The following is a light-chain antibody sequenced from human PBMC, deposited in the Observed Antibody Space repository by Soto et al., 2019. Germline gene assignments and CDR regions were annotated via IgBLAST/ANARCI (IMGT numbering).Light chain of an antibody. CDR3: QSYDSSLSGSA. CDR1: NSNIGAGYD. Sequence: VLTQPPSVSGAPGQRVTISCTGSNSNIGAGYDVHWYQQLPGTAPKLLIYGNSNRPSGVPDRFSGSKSVTSASLAITGLQAEDEADYYCQSYDSSLSGSAFGTGTKVTVL. V-gene: IGLV1-40*01. CDR2: GNS. J-gene: IGLJ1*01.